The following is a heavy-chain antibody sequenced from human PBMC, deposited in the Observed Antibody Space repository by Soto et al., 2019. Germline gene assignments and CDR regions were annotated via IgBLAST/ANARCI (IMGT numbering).Heavy chain of an antibody. J-gene: IGHJ4*02. CDR1: GGTFSSYA. V-gene: IGHV1-69*13. Sequence: ASVKVSCKASGGTFSSYAISWVRQAPGQGLEWMGGIIPIFGTANYAQKFQGRVTITADESTSTAYMELSSLRSEDTAVYYCARARLLSRYSSGWEPFDYWGQGTLVTVSS. CDR3: ARARLLSRYSSGWEPFDY. D-gene: IGHD6-19*01. CDR2: IIPIFGTA.